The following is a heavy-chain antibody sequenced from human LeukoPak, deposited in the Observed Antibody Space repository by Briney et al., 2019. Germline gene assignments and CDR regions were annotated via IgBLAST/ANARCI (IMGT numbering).Heavy chain of an antibody. V-gene: IGHV4-34*01. CDR2: INHSGST. D-gene: IGHD3-10*01. J-gene: IGHJ4*02. CDR3: ARGWGITMVRGVIPRIDY. Sequence: SETLSLTCAVYGRSFSGYYWSWIRQPPGKGLEWIGEINHSGSTNYNPSLKSRVTISVDTSKNQFSLKLSSVTAADTAVYYCARGWGITMVRGVIPRIDYWGQGTLVTVSS. CDR1: GRSFSGYY.